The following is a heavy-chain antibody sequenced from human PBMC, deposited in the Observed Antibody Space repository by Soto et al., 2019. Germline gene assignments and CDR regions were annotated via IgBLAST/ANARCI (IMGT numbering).Heavy chain of an antibody. CDR2: IYWDDDK. CDR3: ASQEGGEFGD. Sequence: GLDLEWLALIYWDDDKRYSPSLKSRLTITKDTSKNQVVLTMTNMDPVDTATYYCASQEGGEFGDWGQGTLVTVSS. V-gene: IGHV2-5*02. J-gene: IGHJ4*02. D-gene: IGHD3-10*01.